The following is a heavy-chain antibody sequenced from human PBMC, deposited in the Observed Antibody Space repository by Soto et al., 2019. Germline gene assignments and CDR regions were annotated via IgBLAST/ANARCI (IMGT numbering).Heavy chain of an antibody. CDR2: IYHSGTT. J-gene: IGHJ3*01. V-gene: IGHV4-4*02. CDR3: VRDSRYCTDGGCSIMRDAFDV. Sequence: QVQLQESGPGLVKPSGTLSLTCTVSGFSVSSNKYWRWVRQYPRKPLEWSGEIYHSGTTYYNQSLRGRVTISMDTSNNQISLILSSVTAAYTAVYHWVRDSRYCTDGGCSIMRDAFDVWGQGTLVTVSS. D-gene: IGHD2-15*01. CDR1: GFSVSSNKY.